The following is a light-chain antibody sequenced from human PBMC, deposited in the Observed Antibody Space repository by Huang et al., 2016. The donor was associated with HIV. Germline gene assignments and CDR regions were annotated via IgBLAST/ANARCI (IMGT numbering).Light chain of an antibody. Sequence: EIVLTQYPATLSLAPGERATPSSRASQSVGTYLAWYQQKPGQASRLLISDASNRATGIPARFSGSVSGTDFTLTISSLEPEDFAVYYCQQRSDWRTFGQGTRVEIK. J-gene: IGKJ1*01. V-gene: IGKV3-11*01. CDR3: QQRSDWRT. CDR2: DAS. CDR1: QSVGTY.